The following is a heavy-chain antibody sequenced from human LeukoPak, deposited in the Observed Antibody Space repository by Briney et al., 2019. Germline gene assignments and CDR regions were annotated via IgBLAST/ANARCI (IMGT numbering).Heavy chain of an antibody. Sequence: GGSLRLSCAASGFTLSSYGMHWVRQAPGKGLEWLAVIWYDGSNKYYADSVKGRFTISRDNSKNTLYLQMNSLRAEDTAVYYCAKGSCSGGSCYYWDYWGQGTLVTVSS. CDR3: AKGSCSGGSCYYWDY. CDR1: GFTLSSYG. CDR2: IWYDGSNK. J-gene: IGHJ4*02. V-gene: IGHV3-33*06. D-gene: IGHD2-15*01.